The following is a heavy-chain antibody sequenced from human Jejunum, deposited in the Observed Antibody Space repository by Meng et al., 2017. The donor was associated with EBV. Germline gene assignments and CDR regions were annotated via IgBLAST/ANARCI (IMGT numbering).Heavy chain of an antibody. J-gene: IGHJ5*02. CDR1: GFTLSSYW. CDR3: VRGPPPDT. CDR2: INSDGSKT. Sequence: EGQLGESGGGLVQPGDSLRLSCAASGFTLSSYWMHWVRQAPGKGLVWVSRINSDGSKTNYADSVKGRFTISRDIAKNTLYLRLNSLRADDTAVYYCVRGPPPDTWGQGTLVTVSS. V-gene: IGHV3-74*01.